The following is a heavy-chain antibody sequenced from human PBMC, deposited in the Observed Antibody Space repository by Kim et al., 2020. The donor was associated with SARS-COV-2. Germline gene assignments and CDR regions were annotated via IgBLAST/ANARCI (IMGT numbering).Heavy chain of an antibody. V-gene: IGHV3-23*01. CDR1: GFTFSSYA. CDR3: AKDLTTGYSSSPDAFDT. J-gene: IGHJ3*02. CDR2: ISGSGGST. Sequence: GGSLRLSCAASGFTFSSYAMSWVRQAPGKGLEWISAISGSGGSTYYADSVKGRFTISRDNSKNTLYLQMNSLRAEDTAVYYCAKDLTTGYSSSPDAFDTWGQGAIVTVSS. D-gene: IGHD6-13*01.